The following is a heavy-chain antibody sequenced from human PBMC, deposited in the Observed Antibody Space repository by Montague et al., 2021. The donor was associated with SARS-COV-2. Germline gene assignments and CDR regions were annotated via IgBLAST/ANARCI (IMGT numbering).Heavy chain of an antibody. Sequence: SETLSLTCTVSGGSISSYYWSWIRQPPGKGLEWIGYIYYSGSTNHNPSLKSRVTISVDTSKNPFSLKLSSVTAADTAVYYCARGSGWMGNAFDIWGQGTMVTVSS. CDR2: IYYSGST. CDR3: ARGSGWMGNAFDI. J-gene: IGHJ3*02. D-gene: IGHD6-19*01. V-gene: IGHV4-59*01. CDR1: GGSISSYY.